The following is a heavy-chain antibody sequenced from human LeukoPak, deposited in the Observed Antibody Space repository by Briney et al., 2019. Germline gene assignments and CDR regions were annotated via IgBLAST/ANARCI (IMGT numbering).Heavy chain of an antibody. CDR1: GGSISSSSYY. CDR3: ARHGTAQIVATIQYYFDY. D-gene: IGHD5-12*01. J-gene: IGHJ4*02. V-gene: IGHV4-39*07. Sequence: PSQTLSLTRTVSGGSISSSSYYWGWLRQPPGKGLEWIGSIYYSGSTYYHPSPKSRVTISVDTSKNKFSLKLSSVTAADTAVYYCARHGTAQIVATIQYYFDYWGQGTLVTVSS. CDR2: IYYSGST.